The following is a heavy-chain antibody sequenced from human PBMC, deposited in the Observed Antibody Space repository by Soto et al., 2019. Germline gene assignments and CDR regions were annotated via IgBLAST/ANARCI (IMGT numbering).Heavy chain of an antibody. J-gene: IGHJ4*02. Sequence: PSETLSLTCTVSGGSINNDDYYWSWIRQPPGKGLEWIGYIHYSGVTYYNPSLKSRLAISVGISKSQFSLRLTSVTAADTAVYYCARYNAASGTYYFDFWGQGALVTVSS. CDR2: IHYSGVT. CDR3: ARYNAASGTYYFDF. V-gene: IGHV4-30-4*01. CDR1: GGSINNDDYY. D-gene: IGHD6-13*01.